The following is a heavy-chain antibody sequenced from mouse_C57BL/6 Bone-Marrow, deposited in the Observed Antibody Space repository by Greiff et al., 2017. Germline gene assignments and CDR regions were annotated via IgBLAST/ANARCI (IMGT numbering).Heavy chain of an antibody. Sequence: DVMLVESGEGLVKPGGSLKLSCAASGFTFSSYAMSWVRQTPEKRLEWVAYISSGGDYIYYADTVKGRFTISRDNARNTLYLQMSSLKSEDTAMYYCTRVYYYGSSPHWYFDVWGTGTTVTVSS. V-gene: IGHV5-9-1*02. CDR3: TRVYYYGSSPHWYFDV. D-gene: IGHD1-1*01. CDR1: GFTFSSYA. J-gene: IGHJ1*03. CDR2: ISSGGDYI.